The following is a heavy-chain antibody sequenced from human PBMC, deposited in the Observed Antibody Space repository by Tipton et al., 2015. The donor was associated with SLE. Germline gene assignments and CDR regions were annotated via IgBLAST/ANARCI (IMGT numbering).Heavy chain of an antibody. Sequence: PGLVKPSETLSLTCTVSGGSVSSGSDYWAWIRQPPGKGPEWIGTIYYSGSTYYYPSLKSRITISVDTSKNQFSLEVRSVTAADTAVYYCVRLRSKVLIDYWGQGTLVTVSS. J-gene: IGHJ4*02. CDR1: GGSVSSGSDY. V-gene: IGHV4-39*07. CDR2: IYYSGST. D-gene: IGHD2-8*01. CDR3: VRLRSKVLIDY.